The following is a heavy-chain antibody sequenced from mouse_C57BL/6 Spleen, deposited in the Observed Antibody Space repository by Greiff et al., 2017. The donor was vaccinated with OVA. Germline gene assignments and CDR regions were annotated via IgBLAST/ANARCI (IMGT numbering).Heavy chain of an antibody. J-gene: IGHJ1*03. CDR1: GFTIKDYY. D-gene: IGHD1-1*01. Sequence: EVQLQQSGAELVKPGASVKLSCTASGFTIKDYYMPWVKQRTEQGLEWIGRIDPEGGETKYAPKFKGRATITADTSSNTAYLQLSSLTSEDTAVYYCARRDYGSTSYWYFDVWGTGTTVTVSS. CDR2: IDPEGGET. CDR3: ARRDYGSTSYWYFDV. V-gene: IGHV14-2*01.